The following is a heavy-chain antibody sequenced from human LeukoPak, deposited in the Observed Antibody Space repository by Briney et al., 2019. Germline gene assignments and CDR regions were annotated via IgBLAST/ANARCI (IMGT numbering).Heavy chain of an antibody. D-gene: IGHD3-10*01. CDR2: MYNSGTT. CDR3: ARVRVRYFDY. V-gene: IGHV4-30-4*07. J-gene: IGHJ4*02. CDR1: GDSISSGGYS. Sequence: SETLSLTCVVSGDSISSGGYSWNWIRQPPGKGLEWIGYMYNSGTTSYNPSLKSRVTMSVDTSKNQFSLKLSSVTAADTAVYYCARVRVRYFDYWGQGTLVTVSS.